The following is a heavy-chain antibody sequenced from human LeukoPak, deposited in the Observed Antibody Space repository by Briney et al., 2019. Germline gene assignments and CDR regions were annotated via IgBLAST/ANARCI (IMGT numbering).Heavy chain of an antibody. CDR2: ISSSGSTI. CDR1: GFTFSSYE. D-gene: IGHD3-16*01. J-gene: IGHJ6*02. Sequence: GGSLRLSRAASGFTFSSYEMNWVRQAPGKGLEWVSYISSSGSTIYYADSVKGRFTISRDNAKNSLYLQMNSLRAEDTAVYYCARGTGRGGPFGGVNNCMDVWGQGTTVTVSS. CDR3: ARGTGRGGPFGGVNNCMDV. V-gene: IGHV3-48*03.